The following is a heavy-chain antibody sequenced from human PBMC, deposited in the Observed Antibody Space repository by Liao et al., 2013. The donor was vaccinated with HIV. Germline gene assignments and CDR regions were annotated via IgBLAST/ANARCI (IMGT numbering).Heavy chain of an antibody. CDR1: GGSITSSSYY. J-gene: IGHJ3*01. CDR2: IYYSGST. V-gene: IGHV4-39*07. D-gene: IGHD4/OR15-4a*01. Sequence: QLQLQESGPGLVKPSETLSLTCTVSGGSITSSSYYWGWIRQSPGKGLEWIGSIYYSGSTYYNPSLKGRVTISVDTSKNQFSLKLSSLTAADTAVYYCARDSDNYGGGWGQGTMVTVSS. CDR3: ARDSDNYGGG.